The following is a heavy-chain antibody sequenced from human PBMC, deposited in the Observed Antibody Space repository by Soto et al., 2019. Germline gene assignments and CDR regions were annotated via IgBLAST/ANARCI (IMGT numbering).Heavy chain of an antibody. Sequence: QVQLVQSGAKVKKPGSSVKVSCKASGGTFSSYAISWVRQAPGQGLEWMGGIIPIFGTANYAQKFQGRVTITADESTSTAYMELSSRRSEDTAVYYCARIGGYCSGGSCRHRRDYYYYGMDVWGQGTTVTVSS. D-gene: IGHD2-15*01. CDR2: IIPIFGTA. V-gene: IGHV1-69*01. J-gene: IGHJ6*02. CDR1: GGTFSSYA. CDR3: ARIGGYCSGGSCRHRRDYYYYGMDV.